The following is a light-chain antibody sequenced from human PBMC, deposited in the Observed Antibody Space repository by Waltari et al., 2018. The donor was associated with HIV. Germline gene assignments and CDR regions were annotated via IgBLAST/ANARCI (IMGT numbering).Light chain of an antibody. CDR2: YDT. V-gene: IGLV3-21*04. Sequence: SYVVTQPPSVSVAPGKTARIPCGGTDIGSKSVNGYRQRPGQAPMVVMSYDTDRPSGIPDRVTGSNSGNTATLTISDVEAGDEADYYCQIWDSGSDLWVFGGGTKLTV. CDR1: DIGSKS. J-gene: IGLJ3*02. CDR3: QIWDSGSDLWV.